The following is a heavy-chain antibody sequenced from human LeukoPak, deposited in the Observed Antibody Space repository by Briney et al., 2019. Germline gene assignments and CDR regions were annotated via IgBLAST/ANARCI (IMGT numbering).Heavy chain of an antibody. CDR2: ISGSGGST. CDR1: GFTFSSYA. J-gene: IGHJ4*02. V-gene: IGHV3-23*01. CDR3: AKDLSGYDDY. D-gene: IGHD5-12*01. Sequence: GGSLRLSCAASGFTFSSYAMSWVRQAPGKGLEWVLAISGSGGSTYYADSVKGRFTISRDNSKDTLYLQMNSLRAEDTAVYYCAKDLSGYDDYWGQGTLVTVSS.